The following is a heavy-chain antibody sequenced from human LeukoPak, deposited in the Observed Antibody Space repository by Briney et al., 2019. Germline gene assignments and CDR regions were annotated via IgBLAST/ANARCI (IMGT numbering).Heavy chain of an antibody. CDR3: ARGVYIAAAQYGY. Sequence: PSETLSLTCTVSGGSINNYYWSWVRQPPGAGLEWLAYIYYTGSTNYNPSLKTRLTISVDTSKNQFSLRLNSVTAADTAVYYCARGVYIAAAQYGYWGQGTLVTVSS. D-gene: IGHD6-13*01. V-gene: IGHV4-59*08. CDR1: GGSINNYY. J-gene: IGHJ4*02. CDR2: IYYTGST.